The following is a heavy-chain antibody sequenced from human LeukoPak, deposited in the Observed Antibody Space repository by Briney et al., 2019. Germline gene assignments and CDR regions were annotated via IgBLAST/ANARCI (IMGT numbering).Heavy chain of an antibody. CDR1: GYSFTHYW. V-gene: IGHV5-51*01. D-gene: IGHD6-19*01. CDR2: TYSGDSDT. CDR3: ARRRAVAGTYYFDY. J-gene: IGHJ4*02. Sequence: GASLQISCKGFGYSFTHYWIGWVRQVPGKGLEWRGITYSGDSDTRYSPSFQGQVTISVDRSISTAYLQWSSLKASDTALYYCARRRAVAGTYYFDYWGQGTLVTVSS.